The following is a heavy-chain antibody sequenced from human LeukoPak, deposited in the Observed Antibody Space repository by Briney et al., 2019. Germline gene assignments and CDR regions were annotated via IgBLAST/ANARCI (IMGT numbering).Heavy chain of an antibody. Sequence: SETLSLTCTVSGGSISGYYWSWMRQPPGKGLEWIGYIYYSGSTEYNPSLKSRVTMSVDTSKNQFSLRLSSVTAADTAVYYCARVHCSGVTCYFDYWGQGTPVTVSS. CDR1: GGSISGYY. CDR2: IYYSGST. J-gene: IGHJ4*02. CDR3: ARVHCSGVTCYFDY. V-gene: IGHV4-59*08. D-gene: IGHD2-15*01.